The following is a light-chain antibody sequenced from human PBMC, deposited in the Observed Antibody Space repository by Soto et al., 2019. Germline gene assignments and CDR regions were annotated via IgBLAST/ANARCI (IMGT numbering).Light chain of an antibody. CDR1: PSVRSRY. V-gene: IGKV3-20*01. J-gene: IGKJ1*01. Sequence: VFPQSPGTLALDPGDRAALAWRASPSVRSRYLACYQHTPGQARRLLLYRTSHRATGIPDRFSGSGSGTGFTLTINRLEPEDFAMYYCQQDGGSSTFGQGAKVQIK. CDR3: QQDGGSST. CDR2: RTS.